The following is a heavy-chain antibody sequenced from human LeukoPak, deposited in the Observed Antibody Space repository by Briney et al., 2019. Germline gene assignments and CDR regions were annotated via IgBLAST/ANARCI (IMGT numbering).Heavy chain of an antibody. J-gene: IGHJ6*02. CDR1: GYRFTSYW. Sequence: GESLKISCKGSGYRFTSYWIGWVRQMPGKGLEWMGRIYPCDSYPNYSPPFQGPVPISAAKSISTAYLQWSSLKASDTAMYCCARLVRYGSGSYLGGMDVWGQGNTATVSS. CDR3: ARLVRYGSGSYLGGMDV. V-gene: IGHV5-10-1*01. D-gene: IGHD3-10*01. CDR2: IYPCDSYP.